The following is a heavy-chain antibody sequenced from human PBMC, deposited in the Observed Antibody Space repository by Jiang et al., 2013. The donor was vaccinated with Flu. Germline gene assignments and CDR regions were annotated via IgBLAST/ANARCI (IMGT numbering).Heavy chain of an antibody. CDR3: ARDAGATLDS. CDR2: ISYDGIKK. CDR1: GFTFSTNG. V-gene: IGHV3-30*03. D-gene: IGHD1-26*01. J-gene: IGHJ4*02. Sequence: VQLLESGGGVVQPGRSLRLSCAASGFTFSTNGMHWVRQAPGKGLEWVAVISYDGIKKYYADSVKGRFTISRDNSKNTLYLQMNSLRAEDTAVYYCARDAGATLDSWGQGTLVTVSS.